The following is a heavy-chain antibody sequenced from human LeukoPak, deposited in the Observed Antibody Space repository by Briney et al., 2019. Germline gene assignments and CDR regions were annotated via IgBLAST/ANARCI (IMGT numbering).Heavy chain of an antibody. CDR2: ISYDGSNK. Sequence: GGSLRLSCAASGFTFSSCAMHWVRQAPGKGLEWVAVISYDGSNKYYADSVKGRFTISRDNPKNTLYLQMNSLRAEDTAVYYCAKAVVPAYYWGQGTLVTVSS. J-gene: IGHJ4*02. D-gene: IGHD2-2*01. CDR1: GFTFSSCA. V-gene: IGHV3-30-3*01. CDR3: AKAVVPAYY.